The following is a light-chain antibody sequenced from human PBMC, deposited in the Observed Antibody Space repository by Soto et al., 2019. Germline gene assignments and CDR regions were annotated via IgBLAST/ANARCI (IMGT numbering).Light chain of an antibody. CDR3: SSYS. CDR2: EVS. CDR1: SSDVGGYNY. V-gene: IGLV2-8*01. J-gene: IGLJ2*01. Sequence: QSALTQPPSASGSPGQSVTISCTGTSSDVGGYNYVSWYQQHPGKAPKLMIYEVSKRPSGVPDRFSGSKSGNTASLTVSGLQAEDEADYYCSSYSFGGGTQLTVL.